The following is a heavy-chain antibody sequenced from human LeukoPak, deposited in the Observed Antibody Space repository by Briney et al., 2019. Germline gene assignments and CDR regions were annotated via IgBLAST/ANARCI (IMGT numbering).Heavy chain of an antibody. CDR3: ARDGLSGSTAFDI. D-gene: IGHD2-15*01. V-gene: IGHV4-59*12. CDR2: IYYSGST. J-gene: IGHJ3*02. Sequence: KPSETLSLTCTVSGGSISSYYWSWIRQPPGKGLEWIGYIYYSGSTNYNPSLKSRVTISVDTSKNQFSLKLSSVTAADTAVYYCARDGLSGSTAFDIWGQGTMVTVSS. CDR1: GGSISSYY.